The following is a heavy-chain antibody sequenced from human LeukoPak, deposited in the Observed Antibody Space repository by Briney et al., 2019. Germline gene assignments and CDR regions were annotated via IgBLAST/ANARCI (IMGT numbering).Heavy chain of an antibody. V-gene: IGHV1-69*13. CDR1: GGTFISYA. D-gene: IGHD2-2*02. CDR3: ASSVPAAISYYYGMDV. Sequence: GASVKVSCKASGGTFISYAISWVRQAPGQGLEWMGGIIPIFGTANYAQKFQGRVTITADESTSTAYMELSSLRSEDTAVYYCASSVPAAISYYYGMDVWGQGTTVTVPS. CDR2: IIPIFGTA. J-gene: IGHJ6*02.